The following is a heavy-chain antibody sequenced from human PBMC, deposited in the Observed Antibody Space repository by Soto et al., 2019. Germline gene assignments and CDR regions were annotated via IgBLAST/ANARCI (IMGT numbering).Heavy chain of an antibody. Sequence: QVQLVQSGAEVKKPGASVKVSCKASGYTFTSYGISWVRQAPGQGLEWMGWISAYNGNTNYAQKLQGRVTMTTDTSTRTAYMELRSLRSDDTAVYYCGRVRGDIVVVPAATPYYYYGMDVWGQGTTVTVSS. J-gene: IGHJ6*02. D-gene: IGHD2-2*01. CDR1: GYTFTSYG. CDR2: ISAYNGNT. CDR3: GRVRGDIVVVPAATPYYYYGMDV. V-gene: IGHV1-18*01.